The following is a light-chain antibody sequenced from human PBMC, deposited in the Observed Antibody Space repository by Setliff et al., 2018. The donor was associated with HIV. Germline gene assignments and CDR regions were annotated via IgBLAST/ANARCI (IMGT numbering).Light chain of an antibody. CDR3: SSFTSSGKYV. V-gene: IGLV2-14*03. J-gene: IGLJ1*01. CDR1: SSDVGGYNY. Sequence: QSALTQPASVSGSPGQSITISCTGSSSDVGGYNYVSWYQQHPGKAPKLMIYDVSQRPSGVSDRFSGSKSGITASLTISGLQSEDEADYYCSSFTSSGKYVFATGTKVTVL. CDR2: DVS.